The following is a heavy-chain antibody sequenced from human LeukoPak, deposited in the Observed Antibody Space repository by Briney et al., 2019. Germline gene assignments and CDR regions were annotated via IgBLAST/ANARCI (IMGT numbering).Heavy chain of an antibody. CDR2: IYYNGNT. Sequence: SETLSLTCTVSGGSISSYYWSWIWQPPGEGLEWIGSIYYNGNTDYNPSLKSRVTISVDTSNNQFSLKLSSVTAADTAVYYCARHGTQWLRYPNFDYWGQGTLVTVSS. J-gene: IGHJ4*02. CDR3: ARHGTQWLRYPNFDY. D-gene: IGHD6-19*01. CDR1: GGSISSYY. V-gene: IGHV4-59*08.